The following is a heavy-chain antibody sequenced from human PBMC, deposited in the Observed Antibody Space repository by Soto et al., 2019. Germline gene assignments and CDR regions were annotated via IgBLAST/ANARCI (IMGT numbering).Heavy chain of an antibody. D-gene: IGHD2-21*02. V-gene: IGHV4-30-4*01. CDR1: GGSISTDHYH. Sequence: QVQLQESGPGLVRPSQTLSLTCTVSGGSISTDHYHWTWIRQPPGKGLEWIGYIYYSGSIQYNPSLQSRVSMSVDTSKNLFSPRLSSVTAADTAVYFCAREDDGGDRDYYGLDVWGQGTTVTVSS. CDR3: AREDDGGDRDYYGLDV. J-gene: IGHJ6*02. CDR2: IYYSGSI.